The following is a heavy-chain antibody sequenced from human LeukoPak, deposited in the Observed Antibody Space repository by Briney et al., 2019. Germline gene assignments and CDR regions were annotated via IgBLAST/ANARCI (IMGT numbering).Heavy chain of an antibody. V-gene: IGHV1-2*02. CDR3: ARDRVTMVRGAHRGLDY. J-gene: IGHJ4*02. D-gene: IGHD3-10*01. CDR1: GYTLTGYY. CDR2: INPNSGGT. Sequence: ASVKVSCKASGYTLTGYYMHWVRQAPGQGLEWMGWINPNSGGTNYAQKFQGRVTMTRDTSISTAYMELSRLRSDDTAVYYCARDRVTMVRGAHRGLDYWGQGTLVTVSS.